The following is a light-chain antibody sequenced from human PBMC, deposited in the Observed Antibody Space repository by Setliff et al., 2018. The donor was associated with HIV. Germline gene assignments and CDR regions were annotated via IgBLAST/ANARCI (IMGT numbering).Light chain of an antibody. CDR3: SSYTGSSTLNV. J-gene: IGLJ1*01. Sequence: QSALTQSASVSGSPGQSITFSCTGTSGDVGSYNLVSWYQQQPGKAPKLMIYEVTQRPSGVSNRFSGSKSGNTASLTISGLQAEDEADYYCSSYTGSSTLNVFGTGTKGTVL. V-gene: IGLV2-14*02. CDR1: SGDVGSYNL. CDR2: EVT.